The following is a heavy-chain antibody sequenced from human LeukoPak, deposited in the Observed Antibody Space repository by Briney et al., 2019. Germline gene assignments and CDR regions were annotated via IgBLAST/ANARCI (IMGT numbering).Heavy chain of an antibody. Sequence: GGSLRLSCAAPGFTFSSYWMSWVRQAPGKGLEWVANIKQDGSEKYYVDSVKGRFTISRDNAKNSLYLQMNSLRAEDTAVYYCARGPGYYDSSGYTNYWGQGTLVTVSS. CDR3: ARGPGYYDSSGYTNY. D-gene: IGHD3-22*01. V-gene: IGHV3-7*04. CDR1: GFTFSSYW. CDR2: IKQDGSEK. J-gene: IGHJ4*02.